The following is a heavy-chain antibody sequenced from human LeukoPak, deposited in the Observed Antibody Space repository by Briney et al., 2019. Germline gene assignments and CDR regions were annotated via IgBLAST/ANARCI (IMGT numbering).Heavy chain of an antibody. Sequence: ASVKVSCKASGYTFTSYAMHWVRQAPGQRLEWMGWINAGNGNTKYSQKFQGRVTVTRDTSASTAYMELSSLRSEDTAVYYCARVIEAYYYDSSGFNYWGQGTLVTVSS. J-gene: IGHJ4*02. CDR3: ARVIEAYYYDSSGFNY. D-gene: IGHD3-22*01. V-gene: IGHV1-3*01. CDR2: INAGNGNT. CDR1: GYTFTSYA.